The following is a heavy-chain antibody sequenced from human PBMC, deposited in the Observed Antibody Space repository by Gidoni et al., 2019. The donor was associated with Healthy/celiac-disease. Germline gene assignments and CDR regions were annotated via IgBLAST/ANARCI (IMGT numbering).Heavy chain of an antibody. CDR3: AVIYSGYGP. V-gene: IGHV3-53*01. J-gene: IGHJ5*02. Sequence: EVQLVESGGGLIQPGGSLRLSCAASGFTVSSNYMSWVRQAPGKGLEWVPVMYSGGSTYYADSVKGRFTITRDNSKNTLNLKMNSLRAEDTAVYYCAVIYSGYGPWGQGTLVTVSS. CDR1: GFTVSSNY. D-gene: IGHD5-12*01. CDR2: MYSGGST.